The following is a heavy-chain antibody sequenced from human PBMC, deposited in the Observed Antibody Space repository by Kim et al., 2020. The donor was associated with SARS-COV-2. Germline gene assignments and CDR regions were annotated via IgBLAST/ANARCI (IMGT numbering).Heavy chain of an antibody. V-gene: IGHV3-23*01. CDR3: AKGRLYYYGSGSYSDAFDI. Sequence: GRFTNCRDNSKNTLYLQMNSLRAEDTAVYYCAKGRLYYYGSGSYSDAFDIWGQGTMVTVSS. D-gene: IGHD3-10*01. J-gene: IGHJ3*02.